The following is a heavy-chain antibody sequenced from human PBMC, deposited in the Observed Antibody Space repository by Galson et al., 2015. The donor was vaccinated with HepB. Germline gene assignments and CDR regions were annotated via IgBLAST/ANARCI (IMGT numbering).Heavy chain of an antibody. CDR2: ISHDGTDK. CDR3: AREGGE. Sequence: SLRLSCAASGFTFSTYCLHWFRQAPGKGLEWVAVISHDGTDKYYAKSLEGRFTVSRDNSRSTLYLEMNSLRPDDTAIYYCAREGGEWGQGTLVTVSS. J-gene: IGHJ1*01. V-gene: IGHV3-30*04. D-gene: IGHD3-10*01. CDR1: GFTFSTYC.